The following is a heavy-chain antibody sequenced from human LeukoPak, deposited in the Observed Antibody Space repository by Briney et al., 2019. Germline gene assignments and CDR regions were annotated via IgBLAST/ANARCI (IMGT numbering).Heavy chain of an antibody. J-gene: IGHJ5*02. CDR2: INPNSGGT. D-gene: IGHD2-15*01. CDR3: ARGYCSGGSCYHWFDP. V-gene: IGHV1-2*02. Sequence: ASVKVSCKASGYTFTGYYMHWVRQAPGQGLEWMGWINPNSGGTNYAQKFQGRVTMTRDMSTSTVYMELSSLRSEDTAVYYCARGYCSGGSCYHWFDPWGQGTLVTVSS. CDR1: GYTFTGYY.